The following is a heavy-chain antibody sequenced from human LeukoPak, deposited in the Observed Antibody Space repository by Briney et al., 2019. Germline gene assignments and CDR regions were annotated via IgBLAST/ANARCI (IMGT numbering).Heavy chain of an antibody. CDR3: ARDFKQYYYHSSGFYLGNYFDY. CDR2: IYHSGST. D-gene: IGHD3-22*01. Sequence: SQTLSLTCAVSGGSISSGGYSWSWIRQPPGKGLEWIGYIYHSGSTYYNPSLKSRVTISVDRSKNQFSLKLSSVTAADTAVYYCARDFKQYYYHSSGFYLGNYFDYWGQGTLVTVSS. V-gene: IGHV4-30-2*01. J-gene: IGHJ4*02. CDR1: GGSISSGGYS.